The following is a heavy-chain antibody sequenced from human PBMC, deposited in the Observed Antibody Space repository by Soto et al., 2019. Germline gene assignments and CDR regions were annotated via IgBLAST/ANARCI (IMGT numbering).Heavy chain of an antibody. CDR2: IYDSGST. D-gene: IGHD1-26*01. J-gene: IGHJ4*02. CDR3: ARDIRSGSSRFDY. CDR1: DGSISSYY. V-gene: IGHV4-59*08. Sequence: PSETLSLTCTVSDGSISSYYWSWLRQPPGKGLEWIGYIYDSGSTLYNPSLKSRVTISVDRPNNQFSLKLSSVTAADTAIYYCARDIRSGSSRFDYWGQGALVSVSS.